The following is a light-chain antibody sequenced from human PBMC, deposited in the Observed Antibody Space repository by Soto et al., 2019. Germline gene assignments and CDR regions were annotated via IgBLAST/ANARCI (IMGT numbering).Light chain of an antibody. CDR1: QTINTY. V-gene: IGKV1-39*01. CDR2: ATS. CDR3: KQSYSAPPNT. J-gene: IGKJ2*01. Sequence: DIQMTQPPSSLSASVGDRVTITCRANQTINTYLNWYQQSPGKAPKLLIYATSTFPSGVPSRFSGNGFGKVFPPTIKNLQPEDFETYYCKQSYSAPPNTLGQGPKREI.